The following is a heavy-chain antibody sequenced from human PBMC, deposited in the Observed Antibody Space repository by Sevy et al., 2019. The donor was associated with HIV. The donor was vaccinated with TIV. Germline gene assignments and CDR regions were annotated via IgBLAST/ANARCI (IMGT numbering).Heavy chain of an antibody. V-gene: IGHV3-30*02. Sequence: GGSLRLSCAASGFTFSSHSFNWVRQAPGKGLEWVAFVYNDGSNKYYAESVKGRFTISRDNSKNTLNLQMNSLRVEDTAVYYCAKSPRGYYYGMDVWGQGTTVTVSS. CDR2: VYNDGSNK. CDR1: GFTFSSHS. CDR3: AKSPRGYYYGMDV. J-gene: IGHJ6*02. D-gene: IGHD3-10*01.